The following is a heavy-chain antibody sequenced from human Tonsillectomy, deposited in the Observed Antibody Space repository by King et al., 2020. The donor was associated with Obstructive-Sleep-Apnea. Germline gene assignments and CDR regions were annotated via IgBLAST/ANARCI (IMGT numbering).Heavy chain of an antibody. CDR1: GYTFTSYG. Sequence: QLVQSGAEVKKPGASVKVSCKASGYTFTSYGISWVRQAPGQGLEWMGWISAYNGNTNYAQKLQGRVTMTTDTSTSTAYMELRSLRSDDTAVYYCARLGGDVLRYFDRAPYDYWGQGTLVTVSS. CDR3: ARLGGDVLRYFDRAPYDY. V-gene: IGHV1-18*01. D-gene: IGHD3-9*01. J-gene: IGHJ4*02. CDR2: ISAYNGNT.